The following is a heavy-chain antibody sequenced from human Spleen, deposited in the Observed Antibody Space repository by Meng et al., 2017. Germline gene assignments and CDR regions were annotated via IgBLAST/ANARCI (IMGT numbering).Heavy chain of an antibody. CDR1: GFSLSTSGVG. CDR2: IYWDDDK. CDR3: THSLYGGTSDP. V-gene: IGHV2-5*02. D-gene: IGHD4-23*01. Sequence: QITLKGPGPTLLKPPQTLTLICTFSGFSLSTSGVGVGWIRQPPGKALEWLALIYWDDDKRYSPSLKSRLTITKDTSKNQVVLTMTNMDPVDTATYYCTHSLYGGTSDPWGQGTLVTVSS. J-gene: IGHJ5*02.